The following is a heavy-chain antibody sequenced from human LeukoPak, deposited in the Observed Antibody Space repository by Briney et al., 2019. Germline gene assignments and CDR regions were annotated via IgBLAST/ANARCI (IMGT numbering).Heavy chain of an antibody. CDR2: INHSGST. CDR3: ARSVEGATPDAFDI. J-gene: IGHJ3*02. V-gene: IGHV4-34*01. Sequence: PSETLSLTCAVYGGSFSGYYWSWIRQPPGKGLEWIGEINHSGSTNYNPSLKSRVTISVDTSKNQFSLKLSSVTAADTAVYYCARSVEGATPDAFDIWGQGTMVTVSS. CDR1: GGSFSGYY. D-gene: IGHD1-26*01.